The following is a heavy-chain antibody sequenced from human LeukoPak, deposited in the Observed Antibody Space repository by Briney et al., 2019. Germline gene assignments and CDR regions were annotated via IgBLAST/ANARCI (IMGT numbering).Heavy chain of an antibody. Sequence: SVKVSCKASGGTFSSYAISWVRQAPGQGLEWMGRIIPIFGTANYAQKFQGRVTITTAESPSTAYIELRSLRSEDTAVYYCARGGPTAAVYYYYMDVWGKGTTVTVSS. V-gene: IGHV1-69*05. CDR2: IIPIFGTA. J-gene: IGHJ6*03. D-gene: IGHD6-13*01. CDR3: ARGGPTAAVYYYYMDV. CDR1: GGTFSSYA.